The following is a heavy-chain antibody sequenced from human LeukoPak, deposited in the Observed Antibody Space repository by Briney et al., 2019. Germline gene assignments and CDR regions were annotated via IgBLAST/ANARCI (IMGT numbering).Heavy chain of an antibody. V-gene: IGHV3-21*01. Sequence: GGSLRLSCAASGFTFSSYSMNWVRQAPGKGLEWVSSISSSSSYIYYADSVKGRFTISRDDAMNSLYLQMNSLRAEDTAVYYCARDIRSTRTLYWGQGTLVTVSS. CDR3: ARDIRSTRTLY. D-gene: IGHD2-2*01. CDR2: ISSSSSYI. CDR1: GFTFSSYS. J-gene: IGHJ4*02.